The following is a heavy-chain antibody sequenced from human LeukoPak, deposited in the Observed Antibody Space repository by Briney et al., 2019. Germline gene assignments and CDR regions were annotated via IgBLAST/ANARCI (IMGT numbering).Heavy chain of an antibody. CDR2: IYYRGST. Sequence: PSETLSLTCTVSGGSISTTSSTSYYWAWIRQPPGKGLEWIGNIYYRGSTYYNPSLKCRVTISVDTSKNRFSLKLTSVTAADTAVYYCARHPGLGPPPSLSCYGMDVWGQGSTVTVSS. D-gene: IGHD3-16*01. J-gene: IGHJ6*02. CDR1: GGSISTTSSTSYY. CDR3: ARHPGLGPPPSLSCYGMDV. V-gene: IGHV4-39*01.